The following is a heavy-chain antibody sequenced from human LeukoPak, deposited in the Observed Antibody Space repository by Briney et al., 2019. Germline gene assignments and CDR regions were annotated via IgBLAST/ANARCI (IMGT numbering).Heavy chain of an antibody. D-gene: IGHD3-10*01. V-gene: IGHV3-7*01. CDR3: AKDIHYFQSDY. Sequence: GGSLRLSCAASGFTFGNYWMIWVRQAPGKGLEWVASIKQDGSEKQYVASVRGRFTISRDNPKSVLDLQMNSLTAEDTAVYSCAKDIHYFQSDYWGQGTLVTVSS. CDR1: GFTFGNYW. J-gene: IGHJ4*02. CDR2: IKQDGSEK.